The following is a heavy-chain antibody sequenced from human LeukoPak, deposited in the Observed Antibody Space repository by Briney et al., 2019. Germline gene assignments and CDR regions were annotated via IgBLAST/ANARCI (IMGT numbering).Heavy chain of an antibody. J-gene: IGHJ3*02. CDR2: ISGSGGST. CDR3: AKEQTAKYSSSSVAFDI. Sequence: PGGSLRLSCAASGFTFSSYAMSWVRQAPGKGLEWVSAISGSGGSTYYADSVKGRFTISRDNSKNTLYLQMNSLRAEDTAVYYCAKEQTAKYSSSSVAFDIWGQGTMVTVSS. V-gene: IGHV3-23*01. D-gene: IGHD6-6*01. CDR1: GFTFSSYA.